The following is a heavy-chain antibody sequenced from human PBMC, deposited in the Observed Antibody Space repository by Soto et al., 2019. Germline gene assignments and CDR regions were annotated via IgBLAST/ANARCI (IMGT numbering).Heavy chain of an antibody. Sequence: GGSLSLSCAASGFTFSSYDMHWVRQATGKGLEWVSAIGTAGDTYYPGSLKGRFTISRENAKNSLYLQMNSLRAGDTAVYYCARALSPKAGIVVVIPHNFDYWGQGTLVTVSS. V-gene: IGHV3-13*01. CDR1: GFTFSSYD. CDR3: ARALSPKAGIVVVIPHNFDY. CDR2: IGTAGDT. D-gene: IGHD3-22*01. J-gene: IGHJ4*02.